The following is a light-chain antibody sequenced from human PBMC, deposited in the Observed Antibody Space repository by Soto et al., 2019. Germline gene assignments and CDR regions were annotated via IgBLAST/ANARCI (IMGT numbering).Light chain of an antibody. V-gene: IGKV3-11*01. J-gene: IGKJ2*01. CDR2: DAS. Sequence: PGERATLSCRASQRVSSYLAWYQQKPGQAPRLLIYDASNRATGIPARFSGSGSGTDFTLTISSLEPEDFAVYYCQQRSNWPPKYTFGQGTKLEIK. CDR3: QQRSNWPPKYT. CDR1: QRVSSY.